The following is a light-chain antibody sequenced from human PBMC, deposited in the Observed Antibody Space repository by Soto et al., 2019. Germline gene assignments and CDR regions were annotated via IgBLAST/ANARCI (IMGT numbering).Light chain of an antibody. V-gene: IGKV3-15*01. Sequence: EIVMTQSPATLSVSPGERATLSCRASQSVSSNLAWYQQKPGQAPRLLIYGASTRATGIPGRFSGSGSGIEFTLTISSLQSEDFAVFYCQQYNNWPFTFAPGTKVDIK. J-gene: IGKJ3*01. CDR2: GAS. CDR3: QQYNNWPFT. CDR1: QSVSSN.